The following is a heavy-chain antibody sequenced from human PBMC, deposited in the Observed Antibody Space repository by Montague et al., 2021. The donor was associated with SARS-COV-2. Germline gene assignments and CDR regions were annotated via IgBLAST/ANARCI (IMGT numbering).Heavy chain of an antibody. J-gene: IGHJ6*02. Sequence: SLRLSCAASGFTFSDCYMTWIRQAPGKGLEWLSYISTRSTYTNYXDSVEGRFTISRDDAKNSLYLQMNSLRAEDTAVYYCASFTMVRGAPGYGMDVWGQGTTVTVSS. CDR2: ISTRSTYT. CDR3: ASFTMVRGAPGYGMDV. CDR1: GFTFSDCY. V-gene: IGHV3-11*03. D-gene: IGHD3-10*01.